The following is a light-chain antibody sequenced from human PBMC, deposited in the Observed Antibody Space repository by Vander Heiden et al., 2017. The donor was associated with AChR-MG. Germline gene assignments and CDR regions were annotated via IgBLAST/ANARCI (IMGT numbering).Light chain of an antibody. Sequence: DILMTQSPSTLSATVGDGVTITCRASQSISRWLAWYRQKPGKAPKLLIYKASNLHSGVPSRFSGSGSGTEYTLTISDLQPEDSATYFCHQDNSFPYTFGQGTKLEIK. CDR1: QSISRW. CDR3: HQDNSFPYT. J-gene: IGKJ2*01. V-gene: IGKV1-5*03. CDR2: KAS.